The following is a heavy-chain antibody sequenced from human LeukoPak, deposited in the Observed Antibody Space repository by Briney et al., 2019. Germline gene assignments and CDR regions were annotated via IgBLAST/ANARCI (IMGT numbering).Heavy chain of an antibody. CDR1: GFSFSSYW. Sequence: GGSLRLSCVASGFSFSSYWMSWVRQAPGRGLEWGASIRQDGREKYYVDSVKDRFTISRDNAKNSLYLQINSLRAEDTAVYYCARTPDIAQFDYWDQETLVSVSS. J-gene: IGHJ4*02. CDR2: IRQDGREK. CDR3: ARTPDIAQFDY. V-gene: IGHV3-7*05. D-gene: IGHD5-12*01.